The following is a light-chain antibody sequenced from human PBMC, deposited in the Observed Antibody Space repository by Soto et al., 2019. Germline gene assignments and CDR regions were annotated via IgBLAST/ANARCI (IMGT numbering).Light chain of an antibody. CDR2: GAS. CDR3: QQYGSWT. CDR1: QSISSNY. Sequence: EIVLTQSPGTLSLSPGERATLSCRSSQSISSNYLAWYQQKPGQAPRLLIYGASSRATGIPDRFSGSGSGTDFTLTISRLEPEDSAIDYCQQYGSWTFGQGPKVEIK. V-gene: IGKV3-20*01. J-gene: IGKJ1*01.